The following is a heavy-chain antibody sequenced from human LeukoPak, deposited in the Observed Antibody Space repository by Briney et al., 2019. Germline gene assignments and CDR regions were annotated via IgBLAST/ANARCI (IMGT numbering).Heavy chain of an antibody. J-gene: IGHJ3*02. CDR1: GYTFTSYG. Sequence: ASVKVSCKASGYTFTSYGINWVRQAPGQGPEWMGWMNPDTGNTGFAQKFQGRVTITQNSSISTVYMELAGLTSEDTAVYYCARRGLVAGIYDLVYGFDMWGQGTMVAVSS. CDR2: MNPDTGNT. CDR3: ARRGLVAGIYDLVYGFDM. V-gene: IGHV1-8*03. D-gene: IGHD3/OR15-3a*01.